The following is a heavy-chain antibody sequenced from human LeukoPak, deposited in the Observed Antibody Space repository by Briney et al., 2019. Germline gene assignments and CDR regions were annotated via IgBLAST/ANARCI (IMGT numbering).Heavy chain of an antibody. CDR3: ARVITAFDI. Sequence: SVKVSCKVSGYTFTSYGISWVRQAPGQGLEWMGRIIPILGIANYAQKFQGRVTITADKSTSTAYMELSSLRSEDTAVYYCARVITAFDIWGQGTMVTVSS. CDR1: GYTFTSYG. D-gene: IGHD3-16*01. J-gene: IGHJ3*02. CDR2: IIPILGIA. V-gene: IGHV1-69*04.